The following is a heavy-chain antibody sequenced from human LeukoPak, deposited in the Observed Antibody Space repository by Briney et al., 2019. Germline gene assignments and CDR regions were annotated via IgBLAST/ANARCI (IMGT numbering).Heavy chain of an antibody. V-gene: IGHV4-4*07. Sequence: SETLSLTCTVSGGSISSYYWSWIRQPAGKGLEWIGRIYTSGSTNYNPSLKSRVTMSVDTSKNQFSLKLASVTAADTAVYYCARVSVVVTAFDIWGQGTMVTVSS. CDR1: GGSISSYY. CDR2: IYTSGST. CDR3: ARVSVVVTAFDI. J-gene: IGHJ3*02. D-gene: IGHD2-15*01.